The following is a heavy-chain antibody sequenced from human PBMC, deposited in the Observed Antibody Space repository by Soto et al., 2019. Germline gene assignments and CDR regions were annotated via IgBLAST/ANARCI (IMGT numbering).Heavy chain of an antibody. CDR2: VDHSGRT. V-gene: IGHV4-34*10. D-gene: IGHD2-2*01. CDR3: ARLGAAYQSLDS. Sequence: SETLSLTCVVSGGSFSGYYWTWIRQAPGKGLEWIGEVDHSGRTSYNPSLKSRVTMSADTSKNQFSLSLSSVTAADTAVYYCARLGAAYQSLDSWGPGTLVTVSS. J-gene: IGHJ5*01. CDR1: GGSFSGYY.